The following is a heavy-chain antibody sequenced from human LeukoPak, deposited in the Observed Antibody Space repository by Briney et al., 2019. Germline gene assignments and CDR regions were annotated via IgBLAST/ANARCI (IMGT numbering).Heavy chain of an antibody. CDR3: ASASSGWPDAFDI. V-gene: IGHV5-51*01. J-gene: IGHJ3*02. Sequence: GESLKISCKGSGYSFTTDYIGWVRQMPGKGLEWMGIIYPDDSDTTYSPSFQGQVTISVDKSITTAFLQWSSLKASDTAMYYCASASSGWPDAFDIWGQGTMVTVSS. D-gene: IGHD6-19*01. CDR1: GYSFTTDY. CDR2: IYPDDSDT.